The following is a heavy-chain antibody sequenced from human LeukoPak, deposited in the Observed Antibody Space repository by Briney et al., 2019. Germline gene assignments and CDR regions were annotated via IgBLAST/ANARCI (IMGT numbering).Heavy chain of an antibody. CDR3: ARDFHYFFDY. Sequence: GGSLRLSCAASGFTFSSYAMSWVRQAPGKGLEWVTLILKDGSDAFYADSVKGRFTISRDNSESTLFLQMNSLRAEDTAIYYCARDFHYFFDYCGQGTLVTVSS. J-gene: IGHJ4*02. V-gene: IGHV3-30*03. CDR2: ILKDGSDA. D-gene: IGHD3-9*01. CDR1: GFTFSSYA.